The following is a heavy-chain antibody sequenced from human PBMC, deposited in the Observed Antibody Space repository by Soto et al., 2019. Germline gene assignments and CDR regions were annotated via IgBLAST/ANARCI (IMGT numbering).Heavy chain of an antibody. D-gene: IGHD3-10*01. CDR3: ARDSGTVGYDDS. Sequence: QVQLVQSWAEVKKPGSSVKVSCKASGGTFSTYTINWVRQAPGQGLEWMGRIIPLLDVTNNAQRFQGRVTITADKSTSTVYMELTSLTSQDTAVYYCARDSGTVGYDDSWGQGTLVTVSS. CDR2: IIPLLDVT. V-gene: IGHV1-69*08. CDR1: GGTFSTYT. J-gene: IGHJ4*02.